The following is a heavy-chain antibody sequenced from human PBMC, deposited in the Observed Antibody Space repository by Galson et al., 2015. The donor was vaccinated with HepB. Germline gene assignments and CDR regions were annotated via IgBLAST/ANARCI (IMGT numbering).Heavy chain of an antibody. D-gene: IGHD6-6*01. Sequence: SVKVSCKASGYTFTTYYIHWVRQAPGQGLEWMGIINPSGGATTYAQKLQGRVTMTRDTSTSTVYMELSRLRSEDTAVYYCARGPYSSFYYFDYWGQGSLVTVSS. CDR2: INPSGGAT. CDR3: ARGPYSSFYYFDY. J-gene: IGHJ4*02. V-gene: IGHV1-46*04. CDR1: GYTFTTYY.